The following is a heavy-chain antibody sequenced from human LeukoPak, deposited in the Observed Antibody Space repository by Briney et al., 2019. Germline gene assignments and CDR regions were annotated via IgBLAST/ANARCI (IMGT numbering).Heavy chain of an antibody. CDR1: GFTFSSCA. CDR3: ARDLGY. V-gene: IGHV3-30-3*01. Sequence: PGRSLRLSCAASGFTFSSCAMHWVRQAPGKGLEWVAVISYDGSNKYYADSVKGRFTVSRDNSKNTLYLQMNSLRAEDTAVYYCARDLGYWGQGTLVTVSS. CDR2: ISYDGSNK. D-gene: IGHD7-27*01. J-gene: IGHJ4*02.